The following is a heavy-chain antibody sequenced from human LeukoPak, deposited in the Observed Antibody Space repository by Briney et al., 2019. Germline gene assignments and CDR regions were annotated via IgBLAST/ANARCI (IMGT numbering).Heavy chain of an antibody. CDR1: GFTFSSYS. Sequence: GGSLRLSCAASGFTFSSYSMNWVRQAPGKGLEWVSGISGSGSSTYYADSVKGRFTISRDNSKSTLYLQMNSLRAEDTAVYYCAKDRHAPGRYCSSTICFPFDPWGQGTLVTVSS. D-gene: IGHD2-2*01. J-gene: IGHJ5*02. CDR2: ISGSGSST. V-gene: IGHV3-23*01. CDR3: AKDRHAPGRYCSSTICFPFDP.